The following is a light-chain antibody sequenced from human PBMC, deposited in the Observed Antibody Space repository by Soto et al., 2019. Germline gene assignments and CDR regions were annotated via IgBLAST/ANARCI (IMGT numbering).Light chain of an antibody. CDR3: QRSYSTPLT. V-gene: IGKV1-39*01. CDR2: AAS. J-gene: IGKJ1*01. CDR1: QSISSY. Sequence: DIPMTQSPSSLSASVGDRVTITCRASQSISSYLNWNQQKPGKAPKLLIYAASSLQSGDPSRFSGSGSGTDLTLTISSLQPEDFATYYCQRSYSTPLTFGQGTKGEIK.